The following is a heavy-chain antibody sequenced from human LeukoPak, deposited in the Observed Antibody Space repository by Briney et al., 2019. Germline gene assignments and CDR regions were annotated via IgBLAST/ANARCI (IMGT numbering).Heavy chain of an antibody. CDR3: ARHTFARPFDS. V-gene: IGHV4-59*08. D-gene: IGHD6-6*01. CDR2: VYYTGDA. CDR1: GGSFSSSY. Sequence: PSETLSLTCAVYGGSFSSSYWSWIRQPPGKGLEWIGYVYYTGDANYNPSLKSRVIISLDTSKNQFSLKVSSVTAADTAVYYCARHTFARPFDSWGQGTLVTVSS. J-gene: IGHJ4*02.